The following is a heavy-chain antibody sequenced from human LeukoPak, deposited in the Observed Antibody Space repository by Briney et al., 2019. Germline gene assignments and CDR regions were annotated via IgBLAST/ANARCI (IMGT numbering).Heavy chain of an antibody. V-gene: IGHV3-23*01. J-gene: IGHJ6*02. CDR2: ISGSGGST. CDR3: ARDNDDCSGGSCYSLYYYGMDV. D-gene: IGHD2-15*01. CDR1: GFTFSSYA. Sequence: GGSLRLSCAASGFTFSSYAMSWVRQAPGKGLEWVSAISGSGGSTYYADSVKGRFTISRDNAKNSLYLQMNSLRAEDTAVYYCARDNDDCSGGSCYSLYYYGMDVWGQGTTVTVSS.